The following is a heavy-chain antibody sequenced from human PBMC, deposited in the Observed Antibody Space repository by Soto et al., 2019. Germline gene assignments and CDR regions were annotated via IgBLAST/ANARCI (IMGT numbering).Heavy chain of an antibody. CDR1: GFSLSTSGVG. V-gene: IGHV2-5*02. D-gene: IGHD3-22*01. Sequence: QITLKESGPTLVKPTQTLTLTCTFSGFSLSTSGVGVGWIRQPPGKALEWLALIYWDDDKRYSPSLKSRLTITKDTSKNPVVLTMTNMDPVDTATYYCAHRFPYYDSSPLGFDPWGQGTLVTVSS. CDR3: AHRFPYYDSSPLGFDP. J-gene: IGHJ5*02. CDR2: IYWDDDK.